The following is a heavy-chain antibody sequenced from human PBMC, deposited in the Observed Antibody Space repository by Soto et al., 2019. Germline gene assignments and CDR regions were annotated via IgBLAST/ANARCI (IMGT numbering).Heavy chain of an antibody. J-gene: IGHJ4*02. CDR1: GGSFSGYY. CDR3: ARGPWLLWFGELLHLDY. V-gene: IGHV4-34*01. Sequence: ETLSLTCAVYGGSFSGYYWSWIRQPPGKGLEWIGEINHSGSTNYNPSLKSRVTISVDTSKNQFSLKLSSVTAADTAVYYCARGPWLLWFGELLHLDYWGQGTLVTVSS. CDR2: INHSGST. D-gene: IGHD3-10*01.